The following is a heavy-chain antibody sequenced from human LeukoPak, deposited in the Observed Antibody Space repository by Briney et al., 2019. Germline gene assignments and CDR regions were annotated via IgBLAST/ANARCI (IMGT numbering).Heavy chain of an antibody. Sequence: ASVKVSCKASGYTFTGYYMHWVRQAPGQGLEWMGWINPSSGGTNYAQKFQDRVTMTRDTSINTAYMELRRLRSDDTAVYYCARGGVVVLGVMDIWGQGTMVTVSS. CDR1: GYTFTGYY. CDR3: ARGGVVVLGVMDI. J-gene: IGHJ3*02. CDR2: INPSSGGT. V-gene: IGHV1-2*02. D-gene: IGHD2-21*01.